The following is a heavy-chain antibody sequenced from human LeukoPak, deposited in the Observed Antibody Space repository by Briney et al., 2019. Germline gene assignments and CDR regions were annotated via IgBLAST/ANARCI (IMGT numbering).Heavy chain of an antibody. D-gene: IGHD3-10*01. CDR1: GGSFSGYY. V-gene: IGHV4-34*01. CDR2: INHSGST. Sequence: PSETLSLTCAVYGGSFSGYYWSWIRQPPGKGLEWIGEINHSGSTNYNPSLKSRVTISVDTSKNQFSLKLSSVTAADTAVYYCARGERTNYYGSGAYYFDYWGQGTLVTVSS. CDR3: ARGERTNYYGSGAYYFDY. J-gene: IGHJ4*02.